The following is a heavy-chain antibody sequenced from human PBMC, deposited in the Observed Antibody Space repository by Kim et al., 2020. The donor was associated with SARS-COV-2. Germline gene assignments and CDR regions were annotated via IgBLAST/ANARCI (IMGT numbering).Heavy chain of an antibody. CDR2: IYYSGYT. CDR3: ACHRREGIPPIAYSFD. V-gene: IGHV4-39*01. D-gene: IGHD5-18*01. CDR1: GGSISSSSYY. J-gene: IGHJ4*01. Sequence: SETLSLTCTVSGGSISSSSYYLGWVGQPPGMGLEWVGSIYYSGYTYYNPALQSRVPISVDTSKHQFSLKLTSVAAADTADFYCACHRREGIPPIAYSFD.